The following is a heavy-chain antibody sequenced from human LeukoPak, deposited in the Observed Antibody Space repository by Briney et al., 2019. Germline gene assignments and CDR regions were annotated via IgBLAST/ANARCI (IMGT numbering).Heavy chain of an antibody. J-gene: IGHJ3*02. CDR2: ISYDGSNK. CDR1: GFTFSSYA. Sequence: GRSLRLSCAASGFTFSSYAMHWVRQAPGKGLEWVAVISYDGSNKYYADSVKGRFTISRDNAKNSLYLQMNSLRAEDTAVYYCARVGDGYNLAFDIWGQGTMVTVSS. D-gene: IGHD5-24*01. V-gene: IGHV3-30*04. CDR3: ARVGDGYNLAFDI.